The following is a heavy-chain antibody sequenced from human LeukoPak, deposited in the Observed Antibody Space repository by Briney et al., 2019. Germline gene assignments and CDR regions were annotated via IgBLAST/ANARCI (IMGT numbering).Heavy chain of an antibody. Sequence: SVKVSCKASGGTFSSYAFSWVRQAPGQGLEWMGRIIPILGIANYAQKFQGRVTITADKSTSTAYMELSSLRSEDTAVYYCARGTGLDGYPYWGQGTLVTVSS. J-gene: IGHJ4*02. V-gene: IGHV1-69*04. CDR1: GGTFSSYA. CDR3: ARGTGLDGYPY. D-gene: IGHD5-24*01. CDR2: IIPILGIA.